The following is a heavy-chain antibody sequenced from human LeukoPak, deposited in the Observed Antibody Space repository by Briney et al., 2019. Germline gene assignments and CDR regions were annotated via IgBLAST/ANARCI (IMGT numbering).Heavy chain of an antibody. D-gene: IGHD6-13*01. CDR2: ISWNSGSI. CDR3: AKDISSSSLANYYYYGMDV. Sequence: GGFLTLSCAASGFTFDDYAMHWVRPAPGKGLEWVSGISWNSGSIGYPDSVKGRFTISRDNAKNSLYLQMNSLRAEDTALYYCAKDISSSSLANYYYYGMDVWGQGTTVTVSS. CDR1: GFTFDDYA. V-gene: IGHV3-9*01. J-gene: IGHJ6*02.